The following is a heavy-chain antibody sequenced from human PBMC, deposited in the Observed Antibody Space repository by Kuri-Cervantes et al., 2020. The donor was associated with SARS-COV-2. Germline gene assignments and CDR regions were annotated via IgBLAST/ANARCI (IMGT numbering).Heavy chain of an antibody. V-gene: IGHV1-8*01. Sequence: ASVKVSCKASGYTFTSYDINWVRQATGQGLEWMGWMNPNSGNTGYAQKFQGRVTMTRNTSISTAYMELSSLRSEDTAVYYCARSCRTTITIFGVVIQEGDYFDYWGQGTLVTVSS. J-gene: IGHJ4*02. CDR2: MNPNSGNT. D-gene: IGHD3-3*01. CDR3: ARSCRTTITIFGVVIQEGDYFDY. CDR1: GYTFTSYD.